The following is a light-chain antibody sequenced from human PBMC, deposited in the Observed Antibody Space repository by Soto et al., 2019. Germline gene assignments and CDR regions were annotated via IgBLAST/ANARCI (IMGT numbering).Light chain of an antibody. CDR1: SSNIGAGYD. V-gene: IGLV1-40*01. Sequence: QSVLTQPPSVSGAPGQRVTISCTGSSSNIGAGYDVHWYQQLPGTAPKLLIYGNSNRPSGVPDRFSGSKSGTSASLAITGLQAEDEDDYDCQSFDSSLSGVVFGGGTKPTVL. CDR2: GNS. CDR3: QSFDSSLSGVV. J-gene: IGLJ2*01.